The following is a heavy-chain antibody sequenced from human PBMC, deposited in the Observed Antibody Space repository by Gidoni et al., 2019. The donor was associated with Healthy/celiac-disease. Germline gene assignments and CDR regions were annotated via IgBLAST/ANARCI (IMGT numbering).Heavy chain of an antibody. J-gene: IGHJ6*02. CDR2: INHSGST. CDR3: ARVRGYDYVWGSYRRTHYGMDV. D-gene: IGHD3-16*02. V-gene: IGHV4-34*01. CDR1: GGSFSGYY. Sequence: QVQLQQWVAGLLMPSETLSLTCAVYGGSFSGYYCSWFRQPPGTGLEWIGEINHSGSTTCNPSRKSRVTISVDTSKNQCSLKLSSVTAADTAVYYCARVRGYDYVWGSYRRTHYGMDVWGQGTTVTVSS.